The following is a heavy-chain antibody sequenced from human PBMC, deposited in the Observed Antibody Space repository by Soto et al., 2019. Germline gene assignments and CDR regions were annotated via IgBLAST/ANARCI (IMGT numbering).Heavy chain of an antibody. D-gene: IGHD2-21*01. CDR1: GGSISDTYY. CDR3: VSSRGGDNF. V-gene: IGHV4-4*02. J-gene: IGHJ4*02. CDR2: IYHSGST. Sequence: QVQLQESGPGLVKPSGTLSLTCAVSGGSISDTYYWSWVRQPPGKGLEWIGEIYHSGSTKYYPSLKSRVTISVDKSKNQFSLILSSVTAADTAVYYCVSSRGGDNFWGQGTLVTVSS.